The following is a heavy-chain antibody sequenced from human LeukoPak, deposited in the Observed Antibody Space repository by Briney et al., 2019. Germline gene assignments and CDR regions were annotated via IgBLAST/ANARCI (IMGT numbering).Heavy chain of an antibody. Sequence: ASVKVSCKASGYTFTGYYMHWVRQAPGQGLEWMGRINPNSGGTSYAQKFQGRVTMTRDTSISTAYMELSRLRSDDTAVYYCWTAVVVAATFKYYFDYWGQGTLVTVSS. CDR3: WTAVVVAATFKYYFDY. CDR1: GYTFTGYY. D-gene: IGHD2-15*01. J-gene: IGHJ4*02. CDR2: INPNSGGT. V-gene: IGHV1-2*06.